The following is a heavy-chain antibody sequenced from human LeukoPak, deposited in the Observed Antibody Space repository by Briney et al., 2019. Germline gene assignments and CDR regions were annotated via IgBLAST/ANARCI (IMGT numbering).Heavy chain of an antibody. CDR3: ATDKGYHYY. CDR2: INHSGST. J-gene: IGHJ4*02. Sequence: SETLSLTCAVYGGSFSGYYWSWIRQPPGKGLEWIGEINHSGSTNYNPSLKSRVTISVDTSKNQFSLKLSSVTAADTAVYYCATDKGYHYYWGQGTLVTVSP. V-gene: IGHV4-34*01. D-gene: IGHD5-12*01. CDR1: GGSFSGYY.